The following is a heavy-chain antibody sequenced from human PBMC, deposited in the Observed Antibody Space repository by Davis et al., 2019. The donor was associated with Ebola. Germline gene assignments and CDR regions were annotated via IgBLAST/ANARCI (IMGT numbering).Heavy chain of an antibody. J-gene: IGHJ4*02. CDR3: ARTITMIVVVPPDY. Sequence: ASVKVSCKASGYTFTNYGITWVRQAPGQGLEWMGWINPHNGNTNYAQNVQGRVTMTTDTSTTTAYMEVGSLTSDDTAVYYCARTITMIVVVPPDYWGQGTLVTVSS. CDR1: GYTFTNYG. D-gene: IGHD3-22*01. CDR2: INPHNGNT. V-gene: IGHV1-18*04.